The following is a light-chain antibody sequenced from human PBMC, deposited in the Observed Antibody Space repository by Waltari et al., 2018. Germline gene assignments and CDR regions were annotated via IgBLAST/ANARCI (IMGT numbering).Light chain of an antibody. Sequence: PSVSGSPGQSVTISCTGTSSDVGSYNRVSWYQQPPGTAPKLMIYEVSNRPSGVPDRFSGSKSGNTASLTISGLQAEDEAHYYCSSYTSSSTFGVFGGGTK. V-gene: IGLV2-18*02. CDR2: EVS. J-gene: IGLJ3*02. CDR1: SSDVGSYNR. CDR3: SSYTSSSTFGV.